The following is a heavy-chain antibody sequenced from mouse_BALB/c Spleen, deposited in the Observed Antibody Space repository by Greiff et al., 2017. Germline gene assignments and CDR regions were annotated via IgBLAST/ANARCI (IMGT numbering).Heavy chain of an antibody. J-gene: IGHJ3*01. D-gene: IGHD6-1*01. V-gene: IGHV5-17*02. Sequence: EVHLVESGGGLVQPGGSRKLSCAASGFTFSSFGMHWVRQAPEKGLEWVAYISSGSSTIYYADTVKGRFTISRDNPKNTLFLQMTSLRSEDTAMYYCARAASAWFAYWGQGTLVTVSA. CDR3: ARAASAWFAY. CDR1: GFTFSSFG. CDR2: ISSGSSTI.